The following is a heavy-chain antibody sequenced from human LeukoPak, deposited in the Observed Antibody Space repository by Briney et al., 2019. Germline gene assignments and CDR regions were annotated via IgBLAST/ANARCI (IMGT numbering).Heavy chain of an antibody. Sequence: GGSLRLSCTASGFTFSRYWMTWVRQAPGKGLEWMANIKEDGSAKYYVDSMKGRFTISRDNAKNSLYLQINSLRAEDTAVYYCARDSPGYGGYSYWGQGTLVIVSS. CDR3: ARDSPGYGGYSY. CDR2: IKEDGSAK. CDR1: GFTFSRYW. J-gene: IGHJ4*02. D-gene: IGHD5-12*01. V-gene: IGHV3-7*04.